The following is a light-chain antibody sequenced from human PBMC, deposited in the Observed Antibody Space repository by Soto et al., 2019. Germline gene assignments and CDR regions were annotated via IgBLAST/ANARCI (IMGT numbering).Light chain of an antibody. CDR2: GNT. J-gene: IGLJ2*01. CDR3: LSFDSSLSVV. Sequence: QSVLTQPPSVSGAPGQRVTISCTGSSSNIGAGYDVHWYQHLPGRAPKLLIYGNTNRPSGVPDRFSGSKSGTSASLAITGLHAEDEADYYCLSFDSSLSVVFGGGTKLTVL. V-gene: IGLV1-40*01. CDR1: SSNIGAGYD.